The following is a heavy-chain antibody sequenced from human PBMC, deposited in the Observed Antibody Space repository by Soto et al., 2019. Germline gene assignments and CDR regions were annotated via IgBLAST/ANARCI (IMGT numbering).Heavy chain of an antibody. J-gene: IGHJ6*02. CDR3: AKGSGSYHGPQYYYYGMDV. CDR2: IWYDGSNK. V-gene: IGHV3-30*02. D-gene: IGHD1-26*01. Sequence: GGSLRLSCAASGFTFSSYGMHWVRQAPGKGLEWVAVIWYDGSNKYYADSVKGRFTISRDNSKNTLYLQMNSLRAEDTAVYYCAKGSGSYHGPQYYYYGMDVWGQGTTVTVSS. CDR1: GFTFSSYG.